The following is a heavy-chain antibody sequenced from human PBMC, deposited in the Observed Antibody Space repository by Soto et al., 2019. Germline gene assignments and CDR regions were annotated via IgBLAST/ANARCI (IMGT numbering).Heavy chain of an antibody. V-gene: IGHV4-30-4*01. Sequence: QVQLQESGPGLVKPSQTLSLTCTVSGGSISSGNYYWSWVRQPPGKGLEWIGFISYSGSAYYNPSLKSRVTISVDTSKNHFSLNLSFVTAADTAVYYCATMGTPATGLYYFDYWGQGTLVTVSS. CDR1: GGSISSGNYY. J-gene: IGHJ4*02. D-gene: IGHD2-15*01. CDR2: ISYSGSA. CDR3: ATMGTPATGLYYFDY.